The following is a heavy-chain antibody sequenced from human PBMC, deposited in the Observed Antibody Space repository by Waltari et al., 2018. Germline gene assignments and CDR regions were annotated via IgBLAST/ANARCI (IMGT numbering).Heavy chain of an antibody. CDR3: ARKGLTGDYGDYNYYGMDV. J-gene: IGHJ6*02. Sequence: QVQLVQSGAEVKKPGSSVKVSCKASGGTFSSYAISWVRQAPGQGLEWMGRIIPIFGTANYAQKFQGRVTITADKSTSTAYMELSSLRSEDTAVYYCARKGLTGDYGDYNYYGMDVWGQGTTVTVSS. D-gene: IGHD4-17*01. CDR2: IIPIFGTA. CDR1: GGTFSSYA. V-gene: IGHV1-69*08.